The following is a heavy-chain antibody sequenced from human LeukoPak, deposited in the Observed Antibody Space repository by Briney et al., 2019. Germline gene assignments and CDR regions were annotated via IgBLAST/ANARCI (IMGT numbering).Heavy chain of an antibody. CDR3: ARDRAYSSSWYGDFDY. Sequence: ASVKVSCKASGYTFTSYGISWVRQAPGQGLEWMGWISAYNGNTNYAQKLQGRVTMTTDTSTSTAYMELSSLRSEDTAVYYCARDRAYSSSWYGDFDYWGQGTLVTVSS. CDR1: GYTFTSYG. CDR2: ISAYNGNT. V-gene: IGHV1-18*01. D-gene: IGHD6-13*01. J-gene: IGHJ4*02.